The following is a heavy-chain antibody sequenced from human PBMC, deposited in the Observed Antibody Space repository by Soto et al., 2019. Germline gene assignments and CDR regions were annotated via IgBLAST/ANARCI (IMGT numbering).Heavy chain of an antibody. V-gene: IGHV4-39*01. D-gene: IGHD6-19*01. CDR3: ARASGPFDH. Sequence: SETLSLTCAVSGGSIDRSAYYWVWIRQPPGKGLEWIGSVFYSGSAHYNSSLKGRATISVDTPNDQFSLTLTSVTAADTAVYYCARASGPFDHWGQGTSVTVSS. J-gene: IGHJ5*02. CDR2: VFYSGSA. CDR1: GGSIDRSAYY.